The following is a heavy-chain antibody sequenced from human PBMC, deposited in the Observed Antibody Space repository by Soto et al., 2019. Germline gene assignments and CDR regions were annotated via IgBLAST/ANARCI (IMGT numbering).Heavy chain of an antibody. CDR3: ARGVTATPAV. V-gene: IGHV4-30-4*01. D-gene: IGHD2-21*02. J-gene: IGHJ6*02. CDR1: GGSISSGDYY. CDR2: IYYSGST. Sequence: SETLSLTCTLSGGSISSGDYYWSWIRQPPGKGLEWIGYIYYSGSTYYNPSLKSRVTISVDTSKNQFSLKLSSVTAADTAVYYCARGVTATPAVWGQGTTVTVSS.